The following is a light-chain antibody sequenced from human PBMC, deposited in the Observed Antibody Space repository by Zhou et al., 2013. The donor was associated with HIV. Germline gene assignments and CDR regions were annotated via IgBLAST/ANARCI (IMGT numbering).Light chain of an antibody. Sequence: EIVMTQSPAALSVSTGERATLSCRASQSVSSSYLAWYQQKPGQAPRLLIYGASSRATGIPDRFSGSGSGTDFTLTISRLEPEDFAVYYCQQYGSSPYTFGQGTKLEIK. V-gene: IGKV3-20*01. CDR3: QQYGSSPYT. CDR1: QSVSSSY. J-gene: IGKJ2*01. CDR2: GAS.